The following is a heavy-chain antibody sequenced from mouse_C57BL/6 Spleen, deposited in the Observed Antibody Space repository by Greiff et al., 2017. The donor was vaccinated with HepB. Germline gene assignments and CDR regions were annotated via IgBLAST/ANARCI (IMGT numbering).Heavy chain of an antibody. CDR1: GYSITSGYY. J-gene: IGHJ3*01. V-gene: IGHV3-6*01. CDR3: ARGTGTPAGFAY. D-gene: IGHD4-1*01. CDR2: ISYDGSN. Sequence: EVQLVESGPGLVKPSQSLSLTCSVTGYSITSGYYWNWIRQFPGNKLEWMGYISYDGSNNYNPSLKNRISITRDTSKNQFFLKLNSVTTEDTATYYCARGTGTPAGFAYWGQGTLVTVSA.